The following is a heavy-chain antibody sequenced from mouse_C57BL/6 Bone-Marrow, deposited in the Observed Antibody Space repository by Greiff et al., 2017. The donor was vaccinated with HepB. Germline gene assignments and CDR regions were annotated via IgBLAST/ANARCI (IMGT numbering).Heavy chain of an antibody. V-gene: IGHV1-81*01. D-gene: IGHD1-1*01. CDR3: ASYDYYDYFDV. Sequence: QVQLQQSGAELARPGASVKLSCKASGYTFTSYGISWVKQRTGQGLEWIGEIYPRSGNTYYNEKFKGKATLTADKSSSTAYMELHSLTSEDTAVYFCASYDYYDYFDVWGTGTTVTVSA. CDR2: IYPRSGNT. CDR1: GYTFTSYG. J-gene: IGHJ1*03.